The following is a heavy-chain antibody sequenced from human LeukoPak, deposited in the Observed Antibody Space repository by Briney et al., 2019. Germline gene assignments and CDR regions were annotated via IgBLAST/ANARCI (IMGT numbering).Heavy chain of an antibody. J-gene: IGHJ3*02. CDR1: GGSISSSNYY. Sequence: SQTLSLTCTVSGGSISSSNYYWSWIRQPAGKGLEWNGRIYTSGSTNYNPSLKSRVTRSVDTSKDQSSLKLSSVTAADTAVYYCAVVVPGTRGFDAFDIWGQGTMVTVSS. V-gene: IGHV4-61*02. D-gene: IGHD2-2*01. CDR3: AVVVPGTRGFDAFDI. CDR2: IYTSGST.